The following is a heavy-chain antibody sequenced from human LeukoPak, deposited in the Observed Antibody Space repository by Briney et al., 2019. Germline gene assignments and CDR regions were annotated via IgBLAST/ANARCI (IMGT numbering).Heavy chain of an antibody. V-gene: IGHV3-30*02. CDR3: AKDLGENFDY. J-gene: IGHJ4*02. CDR2: IWYDGSNK. D-gene: IGHD5-24*01. Sequence: GGSLRLSCAASGFTFSSYGIHWVRQAPGKGLEWVSLIWYDGSNKYYADSVKGRFTISRDNSKNTLYLQMNSLRAEDTAVYYCAKDLGENFDYWGQGTLVTVSS. CDR1: GFTFSSYG.